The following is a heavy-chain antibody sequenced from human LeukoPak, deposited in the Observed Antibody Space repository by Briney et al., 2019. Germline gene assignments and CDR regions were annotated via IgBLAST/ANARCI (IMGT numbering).Heavy chain of an antibody. CDR1: GYTFTSYD. CDR3: ARKKYYDFWSGYSPFDY. D-gene: IGHD3-3*01. J-gene: IGHJ4*02. CDR2: MNPNSGNT. V-gene: IGHV1-8*01. Sequence: ASVKVSCKASGYTFTSYDINWVRQATGQGLEWMGWMNPNSGNTGYAQKFQGRVTMTRNTSISTAYMELSRLRSDDTAVYYCARKKYYDFWSGYSPFDYWGQGTLVTVSS.